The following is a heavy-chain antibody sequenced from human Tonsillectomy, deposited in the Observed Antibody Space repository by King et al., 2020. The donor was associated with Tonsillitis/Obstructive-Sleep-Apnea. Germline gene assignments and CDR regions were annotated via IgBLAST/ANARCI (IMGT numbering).Heavy chain of an antibody. V-gene: IGHV3-30*04. Sequence: VQLVESGGGVVQPGRSLRLSCAASGFTFSSFAMHWVRQAPGKGLEWVAVISYDGRNKYYADSVKGRFTISRDNSKNTLYVQMNSLRAEDTAVYYCARGYVFYAFDIWGQGTMVTVSS. CDR2: ISYDGRNK. CDR3: ARGYVFYAFDI. CDR1: GFTFSSFA. D-gene: IGHD2-15*01. J-gene: IGHJ3*02.